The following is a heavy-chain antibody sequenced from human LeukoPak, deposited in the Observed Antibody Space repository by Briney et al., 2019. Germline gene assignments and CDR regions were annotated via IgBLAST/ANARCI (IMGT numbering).Heavy chain of an antibody. V-gene: IGHV3-23*01. Sequence: GGSLRLSCAASGFTFSRHGMNWVRQAPGKWLEWVSGISPSADIKYYADSVKGRFTISRDNSKNMLYLEVISLTADDTAVYYCAKDDAWLRFGEWSQGTLVTVSS. CDR3: AKDDAWLRFGE. D-gene: IGHD3-10*01. CDR1: GFTFSRHG. CDR2: ISPSADIK. J-gene: IGHJ4*02.